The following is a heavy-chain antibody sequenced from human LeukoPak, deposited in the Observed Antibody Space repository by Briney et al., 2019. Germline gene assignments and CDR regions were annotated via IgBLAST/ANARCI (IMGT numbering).Heavy chain of an antibody. V-gene: IGHV1-18*01. CDR1: GGTFSSYA. CDR3: AREYYYDSSGYYEPGGTPDY. J-gene: IGHJ4*02. CDR2: ISAYNGNT. Sequence: ASVKVSCKDSGGTFSSYAISWVRQAPGQGLEWMGWISAYNGNTNYAQKLQGRVTMTTDTSTSTAYMELRSLRSDDTAVYYCAREYYYDSSGYYEPGGTPDYWGQGTLVTVSS. D-gene: IGHD3-22*01.